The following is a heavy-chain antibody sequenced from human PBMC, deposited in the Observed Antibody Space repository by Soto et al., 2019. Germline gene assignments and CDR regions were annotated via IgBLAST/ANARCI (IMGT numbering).Heavy chain of an antibody. Sequence: LGEALKVSCKGSGYSFTRYWIGWVRQMPGKGLEWMGIIYPGDSDTRYSPSFQGQVTISADKSISTAYLQWSSLKASDTAMYYCARGNIVLMVSEYYFDYWGQGTLVTVSS. CDR2: IYPGDSDT. J-gene: IGHJ4*02. D-gene: IGHD2-8*01. CDR1: GYSFTRYW. CDR3: ARGNIVLMVSEYYFDY. V-gene: IGHV5-51*01.